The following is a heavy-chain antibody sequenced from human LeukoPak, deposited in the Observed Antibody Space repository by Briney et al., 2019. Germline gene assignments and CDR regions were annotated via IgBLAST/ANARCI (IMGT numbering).Heavy chain of an antibody. CDR3: ARTRYYYNSRSYGAPYYFDY. Sequence: SETLSLTCAVSGGSISSGGYSWSWIRQPPGKGLEWIGYIYDSGSTYYNPSLKSRVTISVDTSKNQFSLKLSSVTAADTAVYYCARTRYYYNSRSYGAPYYFDYWGQGTLVTVSS. CDR2: IYDSGST. D-gene: IGHD3-10*01. J-gene: IGHJ4*02. CDR1: GGSISSGGYS. V-gene: IGHV4-30-4*07.